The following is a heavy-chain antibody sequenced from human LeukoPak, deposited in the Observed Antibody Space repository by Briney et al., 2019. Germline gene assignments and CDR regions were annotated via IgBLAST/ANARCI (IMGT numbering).Heavy chain of an antibody. CDR1: GFTFSDYY. Sequence: KPGGALRLSCAAPGFTFSDYYVSSVRQAPGKGLGRVSYISSSGSTINYAESVKGRFTVSRDNAKNSLYLQMNSLRAEDTAVYYCTRVARYCSGGICYSGYWGQGTLVTVSS. CDR3: TRVARYCSGGICYSGY. J-gene: IGHJ4*02. D-gene: IGHD2-15*01. V-gene: IGHV3-11*04. CDR2: ISSSGSTI.